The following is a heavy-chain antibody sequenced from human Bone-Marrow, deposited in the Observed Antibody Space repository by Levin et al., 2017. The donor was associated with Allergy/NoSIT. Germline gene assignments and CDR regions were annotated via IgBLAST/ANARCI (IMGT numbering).Heavy chain of an antibody. D-gene: IGHD3-3*01. J-gene: IGHJ5*02. CDR2: IIPIFGTA. Sequence: ASVKVSCKASGGTFSSYAISWVRQAPGQGLEWMGGIIPIFGTANYAQKFQGRVTITADESTSTAYMELSSLRSEDTAVYYCASFGVVIIGFDPWGQGTLVTVSS. CDR1: GGTFSSYA. V-gene: IGHV1-69*13. CDR3: ASFGVVIIGFDP.